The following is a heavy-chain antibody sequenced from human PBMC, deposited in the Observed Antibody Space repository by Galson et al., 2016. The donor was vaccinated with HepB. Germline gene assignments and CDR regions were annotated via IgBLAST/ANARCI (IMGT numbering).Heavy chain of an antibody. D-gene: IGHD3-16*01. Sequence: SLRLSCAASGFSLSNYGMHWVRQAPGKGLEWVAVVSDDGTNKYYADSVKGRFTISKDNSKNTLYLQIKSLRGEDTAVYYCARPRGTSYYYYGMDVWGQGTTVSVSS. CDR2: VSDDGTNK. V-gene: IGHV3-30*03. CDR3: ARPRGTSYYYYGMDV. J-gene: IGHJ6*02. CDR1: GFSLSNYG.